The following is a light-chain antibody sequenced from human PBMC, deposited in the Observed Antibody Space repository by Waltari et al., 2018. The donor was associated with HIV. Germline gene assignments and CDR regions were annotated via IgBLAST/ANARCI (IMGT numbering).Light chain of an antibody. CDR3: QQYSEIPRT. V-gene: IGKV1-16*01. J-gene: IGKJ2*01. CDR1: RAIGRW. CDR2: AAS. Sequence: DIQLAQSPASLSASVGDRVSISCRASRAIGRWLAWFQQKPGEAPTALLYAASTLHTGVPSRFAGSGSGTEFVLTIAGLDPDDFATYYCQQYSEIPRTFG.